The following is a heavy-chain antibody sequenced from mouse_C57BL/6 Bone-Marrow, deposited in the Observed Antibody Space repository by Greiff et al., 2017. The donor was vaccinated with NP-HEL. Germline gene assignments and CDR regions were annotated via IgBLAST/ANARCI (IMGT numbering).Heavy chain of an antibody. CDR2: IDPENGDT. J-gene: IGHJ2*01. V-gene: IGHV14-4*01. D-gene: IGHD1-1*01. CDR3: TLLLLRRFDY. CDR1: GFNIKDDY. Sequence: VQLQQSGAELVRPGASVKLSCTASGFNIKDDYMHWVKQRPEQGLEWIGWIDPENGDTEYASKFQGKATITADTSSTTAYLQLSSLTSEYTAVYYCTLLLLRRFDYWGQGTTLTVSS.